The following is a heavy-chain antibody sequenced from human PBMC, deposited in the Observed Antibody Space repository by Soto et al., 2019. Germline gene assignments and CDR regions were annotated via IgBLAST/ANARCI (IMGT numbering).Heavy chain of an antibody. Sequence: ASVKVSCKASGYTFTSYDINWVRQAPGQGLEWMGRMNVDTGGTTYAQKFQGRVTMTRDTSISTAYMEVTNVKSDDTAIYYCARDGNFVLRGYSFGFDFWGQGTRVTVSS. J-gene: IGHJ4*02. V-gene: IGHV1-2*06. CDR1: GYTFTSYD. CDR2: MNVDTGGT. D-gene: IGHD5-18*01. CDR3: ARDGNFVLRGYSFGFDF.